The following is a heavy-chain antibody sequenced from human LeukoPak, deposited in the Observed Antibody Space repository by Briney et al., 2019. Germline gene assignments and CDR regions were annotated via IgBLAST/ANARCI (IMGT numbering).Heavy chain of an antibody. D-gene: IGHD4-17*01. J-gene: IGHJ4*02. CDR1: GYGFTSYW. CDR2: IYPGDSDT. V-gene: IGHV5-51*01. CDR3: ARRIYGDYSDY. Sequence: GESLGISFKGSGYGFTSYWIGWVRPMPGKGLEWMGIIYPGDSDTRYSPSFQAQVTISADKSISTAYLQWSSLKASDTAMYYCARRIYGDYSDYWGQGTLVTVSS.